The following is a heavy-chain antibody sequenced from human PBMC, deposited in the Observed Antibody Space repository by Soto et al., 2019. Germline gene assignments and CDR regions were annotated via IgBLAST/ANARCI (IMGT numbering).Heavy chain of an antibody. CDR1: GFTFSNYA. Sequence: GESLKISCAASGFTFSNYAMHWVRQAPGKGLEWVSSMSGGDGSTYYADSVKGRFTVSRDNSKNTLYLQLNSLSAEDTAEYYCTKEGGYTDGEDSYYGMDVWGQGTTVTVSS. V-gene: IGHV3-23*01. J-gene: IGHJ6*02. CDR2: MSGGDGST. D-gene: IGHD5-18*01. CDR3: TKEGGYTDGEDSYYGMDV.